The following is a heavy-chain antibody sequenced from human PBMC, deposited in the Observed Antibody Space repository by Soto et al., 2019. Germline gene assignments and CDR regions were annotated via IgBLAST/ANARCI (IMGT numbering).Heavy chain of an antibody. CDR2: NSAYNGNT. CDR3: AREDYYDSSGYYLPFDY. V-gene: IGHV1-18*01. J-gene: IGHJ4*02. Sequence: QVQLVQSGAEVKKPGASVKVSCKASGYTFTSYGISWVRQAPGQGPEWMGWNSAYNGNTNYAQKLQGRLTMSTDISTSTAYMELRTLRSADTAVYYCAREDYYDSSGYYLPFDYWGQGTLVTVSS. CDR1: GYTFTSYG. D-gene: IGHD3-22*01.